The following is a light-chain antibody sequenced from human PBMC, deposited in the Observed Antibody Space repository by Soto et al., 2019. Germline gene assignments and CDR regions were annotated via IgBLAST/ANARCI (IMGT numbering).Light chain of an antibody. V-gene: IGKV3D-15*01. CDR1: QSVSIN. J-gene: IGKJ1*01. Sequence: EIVMTQSPSTLSVSPGESSTLSCRASQSVSINLAWYQQKPGQAPRLLIYDASNRATGIPARFSGSGSGTDFTLTISSLEPEDFAVYYCQQYSSSRTFGQGTKVDIK. CDR3: QQYSSSRT. CDR2: DAS.